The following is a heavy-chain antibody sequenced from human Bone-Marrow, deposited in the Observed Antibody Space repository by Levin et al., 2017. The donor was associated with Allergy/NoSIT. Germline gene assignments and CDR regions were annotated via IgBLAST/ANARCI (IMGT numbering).Heavy chain of an antibody. J-gene: IGHJ4*02. CDR3: TRVLNFDANGYRSFLY. D-gene: IGHD2-8*01. V-gene: IGHV3-48*02. CDR1: GITVNTYT. Sequence: GESLKISCVASGITVNTYTMNWVRQAPGKGLEWVSSISGRGDTIYYADSVKGRFTISRDNAKNSLYLQMNSLRDEDTAVYYCTRVLNFDANGYRSFLYWGQGTLVTVSS. CDR2: ISGRGDTI.